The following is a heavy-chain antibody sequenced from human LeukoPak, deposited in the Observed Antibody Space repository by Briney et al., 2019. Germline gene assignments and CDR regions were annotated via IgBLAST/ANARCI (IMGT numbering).Heavy chain of an antibody. Sequence: SETLSLTCAVYGGSFSGYYWSWIRQPPGKGLEWIGEINHSGSTNYNPSLKSRVTISVDTSKNQFSLKLSSVTAADTAVYYCARAGVVVVAPLLDWGQGTLVTVSS. V-gene: IGHV4-34*01. CDR2: INHSGST. CDR3: ARAGVVVVAPLLD. CDR1: GGSFSGYY. J-gene: IGHJ4*02. D-gene: IGHD2-15*01.